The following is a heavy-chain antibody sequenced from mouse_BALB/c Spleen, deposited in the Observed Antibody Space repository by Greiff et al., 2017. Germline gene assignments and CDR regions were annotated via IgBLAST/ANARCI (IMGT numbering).Heavy chain of an antibody. CDR3: ARRGGDYVGYFDV. Sequence: EVMLVESGGGLVKPGGSLKLSCAASGFAFSSYDMSWVRQTPEKRLEWVAYISRGGGSTYYPDTVKGRFHISRDNAKNTLYLQIISLKSVDTAMYYCARRGGDYVGYFDVWGAGTTVTVSS. CDR2: ISRGGGST. D-gene: IGHD2-13*01. J-gene: IGHJ1*01. V-gene: IGHV5-12-1*01. CDR1: GFAFSSYD.